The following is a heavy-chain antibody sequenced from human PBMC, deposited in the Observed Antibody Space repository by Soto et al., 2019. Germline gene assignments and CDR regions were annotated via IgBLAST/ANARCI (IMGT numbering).Heavy chain of an antibody. V-gene: IGHV1-46*01. CDR2: INPSGGSK. D-gene: IGHD2-15*01. J-gene: IGHJ4*02. Sequence: QVQLVQSGAEVKKPGASVKVSCKASGYTFTSYYMHWVRQAPGQGLEWMGIINPSGGSKSYAQKFQGRVTMTRDTATSTGYMELSRPRSEEPAVYYCARDPCVVVVAATASPPDYWGQGTLVTVSS. CDR3: ARDPCVVVVAATASPPDY. CDR1: GYTFTSYY.